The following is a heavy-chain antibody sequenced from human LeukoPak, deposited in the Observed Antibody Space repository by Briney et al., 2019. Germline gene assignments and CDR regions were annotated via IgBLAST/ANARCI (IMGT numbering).Heavy chain of an antibody. D-gene: IGHD4-17*01. CDR2: ISAYNGNT. CDR1: GYTFTSYG. V-gene: IGHV1-18*01. J-gene: IGHJ3*02. CDR3: ARGDYQSADFFDI. Sequence: ASVRVSCKASGYTFTSYGISWVRQAPGQGLEWMGWISAYNGNTNYAQKVQGRVTIPTDTSPSTAYMELRSLSSDDTAVYYCARGDYQSADFFDIWGQGTMVTVSS.